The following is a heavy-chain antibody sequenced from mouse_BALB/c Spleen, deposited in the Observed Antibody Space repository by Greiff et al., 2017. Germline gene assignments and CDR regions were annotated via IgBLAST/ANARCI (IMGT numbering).Heavy chain of an antibody. V-gene: IGHV1-14*01. J-gene: IGHJ4*01. CDR1: GYTFTSYV. D-gene: IGHD2-4*01. CDR2: INPYNDGT. CDR3: ARGDYDPYYYAMDY. Sequence: VHVKQSGPELVKPGASVKMSCKASGYTFTSYVMHWVKQKPGQGLEWIGYINPYNDGTKYNEKFKGKATLTSDKSSSTAYMELSSLTSEDSAVYYCARGDYDPYYYAMDYWGQGTSVTVSS.